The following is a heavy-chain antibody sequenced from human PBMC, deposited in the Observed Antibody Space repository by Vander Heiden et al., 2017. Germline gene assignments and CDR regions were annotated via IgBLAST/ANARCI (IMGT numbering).Heavy chain of an antibody. CDR3: AGRFSSGWYAFDY. D-gene: IGHD6-19*01. CDR2: ITWNSGSI. CDR1: GIKFDAYA. V-gene: IGHV3-9*01. Sequence: EVHLVESGGGLVRPGRSLRLSCAASGIKFDAYAMYWVRQVPGKGLEWVSGITWNSGSIGYADSVKGRFTISRDNAKNSLYLQMNSLRPEDTALYYCAGRFSSGWYAFDYWGQGTLVTVSS. J-gene: IGHJ4*02.